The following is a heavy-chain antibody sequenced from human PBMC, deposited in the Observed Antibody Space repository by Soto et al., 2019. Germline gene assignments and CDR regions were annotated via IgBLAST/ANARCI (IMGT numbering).Heavy chain of an antibody. Sequence: GASVKVSCKASGYTFTSYDINWVRQATGQGLEWMGWISAYNGNTNYAQKLQGRVTMTTDTSTSTAYMELRSLRSDDTAVYYCARTHDIVVVVAANNWFDPWGQGTLVTVSS. J-gene: IGHJ5*02. CDR1: GYTFTSYD. CDR3: ARTHDIVVVVAANNWFDP. V-gene: IGHV1-18*01. D-gene: IGHD2-15*01. CDR2: ISAYNGNT.